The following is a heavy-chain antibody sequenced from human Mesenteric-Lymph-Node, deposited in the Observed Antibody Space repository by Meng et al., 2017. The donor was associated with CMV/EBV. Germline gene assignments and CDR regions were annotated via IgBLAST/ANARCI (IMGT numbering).Heavy chain of an antibody. D-gene: IGHD3-3*01. CDR1: GFTFSNYW. V-gene: IGHV3-7*01. Sequence: GESLKISCAASGFTFSNYWMTWVRQAPGKGLEWVANIKQDGSEKYYVDSVKGRFTISRDNAKNSLYLQMNNLRAEDTAVYYCARVSSLLRFLEYLSGYRTLDHWGQGTLVTVSS. J-gene: IGHJ4*02. CDR2: IKQDGSEK. CDR3: ARVSSLLRFLEYLSGYRTLDH.